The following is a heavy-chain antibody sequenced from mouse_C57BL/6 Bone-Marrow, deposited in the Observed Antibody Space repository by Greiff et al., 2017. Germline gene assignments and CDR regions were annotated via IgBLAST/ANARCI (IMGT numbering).Heavy chain of an antibody. CDR3: AKEYPCYVNYLYYYAKDV. CDR2: LNPYNGGT. V-gene: IGHV1-19*01. CDR1: GYTFTDYY. D-gene: IGHD2-10*01. J-gene: IGHJ4*01. Sequence: DVKLVESGPVLVKPGASVKMSCKASGYTFTDYYMNWVKQSHGKSLEWIGDLNPYNGGTSYNQKFQGKATLTVDKSSSTAYMALNSLTSEDSAVYYCAKEYPCYVNYLYYYAKDVWGPGTAVSVS.